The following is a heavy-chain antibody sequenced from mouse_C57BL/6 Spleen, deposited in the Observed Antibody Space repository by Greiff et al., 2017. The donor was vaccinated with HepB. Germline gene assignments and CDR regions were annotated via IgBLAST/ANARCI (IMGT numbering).Heavy chain of an antibody. V-gene: IGHV1-52*01. CDR3: SREGAYYGSSYYFDY. D-gene: IGHD1-1*01. CDR2: IDPSDSET. J-gene: IGHJ2*01. Sequence: QVQLQQPGAELVRPGSSVKLSCKASGYTFTSYWMHWVKQRPIQGLEWIGNIDPSDSETHYNKKFKDKATLTVDKSSSTAYMQLSSLTSEDSAVYDWSREGAYYGSSYYFDYWGQGTTLTVSS. CDR1: GYTFTSYW.